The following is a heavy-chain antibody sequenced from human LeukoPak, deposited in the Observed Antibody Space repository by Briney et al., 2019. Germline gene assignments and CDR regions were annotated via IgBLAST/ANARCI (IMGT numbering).Heavy chain of an antibody. D-gene: IGHD3-22*01. Sequence: GRSLRLSCAASGFTFSSYAMHWVRQAPGKGLEWVAVISYDGSNKYYADSVKGRFTISRDNSKNTLYLQMNSLRAGDTAVYYCARERTHYYDSSGYLDYWGQGTLVTVSS. CDR2: ISYDGSNK. CDR3: ARERTHYYDSSGYLDY. V-gene: IGHV3-30-3*01. CDR1: GFTFSSYA. J-gene: IGHJ4*02.